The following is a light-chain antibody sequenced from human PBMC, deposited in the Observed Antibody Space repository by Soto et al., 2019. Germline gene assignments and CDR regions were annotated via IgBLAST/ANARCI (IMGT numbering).Light chain of an antibody. CDR3: SSYAARKWYA. V-gene: IGLV2-8*01. Sequence: QSVLTQPPSASGSPGQSVTISCTGTNSDVGGYNYVSWYQPYPGKAPKLIIYEVNERPSVVPDRVSGSKSGNTASLTVSGLQTADAADYYGSSYAARKWYALGTGTKGTDL. CDR2: EVN. CDR1: NSDVGGYNY. J-gene: IGLJ1*01.